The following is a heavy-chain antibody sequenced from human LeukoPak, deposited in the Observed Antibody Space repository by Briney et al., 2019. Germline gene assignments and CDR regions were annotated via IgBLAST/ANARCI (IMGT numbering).Heavy chain of an antibody. CDR3: AKVRSGWYRSAFDI. V-gene: IGHV3-23*01. CDR1: GFTFSSYA. CDR2: XSGSGGST. Sequence: GGSLRLSCAASGFTFSSYAMSWVRQAPGKGLEXXXXXSGSGGSTYYADSVKGRFTISRDNSKNTLYLQMNSLRAEDTAVYYCAKVRSGWYRSAFDIWGQGTMVTVSS. D-gene: IGHD6-19*01. J-gene: IGHJ3*02.